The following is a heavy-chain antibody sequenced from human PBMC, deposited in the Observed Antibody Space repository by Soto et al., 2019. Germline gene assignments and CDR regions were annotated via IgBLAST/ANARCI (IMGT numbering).Heavy chain of an antibody. CDR1: GGSISTYY. Sequence: SETLSLTCTVSGGSISTYYWNWIRQPPGKGLEWIGYIYYSGSTNYNPSLKNRVTMSVDTSKNQFSLKLSSVTAADTAVYYCARGLWFGELIHNWGLGTLVTVSS. J-gene: IGHJ4*02. CDR2: IYYSGST. V-gene: IGHV4-59*01. D-gene: IGHD3-10*01. CDR3: ARGLWFGELIHN.